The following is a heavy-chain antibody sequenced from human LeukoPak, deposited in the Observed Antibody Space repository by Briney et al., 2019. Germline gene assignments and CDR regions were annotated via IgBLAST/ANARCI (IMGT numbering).Heavy chain of an antibody. CDR1: GGTFSSYA. D-gene: IGHD3-3*01. CDR2: IIPIFGTA. Sequence: ASVKVSCKASGGTFSSYAVSWVRQAPGQGLEWMGGIIPIFGTANYAQKFQGRVTITMDESTSTAYMELSRLRSEDTAVYYCARQGGITIFGVAQPGGAFDIWGQGTMVTVSS. V-gene: IGHV1-69*05. J-gene: IGHJ3*02. CDR3: ARQGGITIFGVAQPGGAFDI.